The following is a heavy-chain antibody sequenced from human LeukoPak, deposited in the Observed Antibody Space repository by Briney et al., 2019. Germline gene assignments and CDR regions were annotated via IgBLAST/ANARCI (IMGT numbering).Heavy chain of an antibody. CDR1: GFTVSSNY. D-gene: IGHD2-21*01. Sequence: GGSLRLSCAASGFTVSSNYMSRVRQAPGKGLEWVSVIYSGGSTYYADSVKGRFTISRDNSKNTLYLQMISLRAEDTAVYYCARDQGGDGGFDYWGQGILVTVSS. CDR2: IYSGGST. CDR3: ARDQGGDGGFDY. V-gene: IGHV3-53*05. J-gene: IGHJ4*02.